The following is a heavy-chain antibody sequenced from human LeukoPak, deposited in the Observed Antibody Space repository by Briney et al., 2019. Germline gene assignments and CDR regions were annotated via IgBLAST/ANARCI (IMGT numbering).Heavy chain of an antibody. CDR3: ARDQTQLGPTTVDH. CDR2: ISSDGSDT. D-gene: IGHD1-1*01. CDR1: GFSFSSYW. Sequence: PGGSLRLSCVASGFSFSSYWMHWVRQDPGKGLMWVARISSDGSDTKYGDSVKGRFTISRDNGKNTLYLLMNSLGAEDTAVYYCARDQTQLGPTTVDHWGQGIQVTVSS. J-gene: IGHJ4*02. V-gene: IGHV3-74*01.